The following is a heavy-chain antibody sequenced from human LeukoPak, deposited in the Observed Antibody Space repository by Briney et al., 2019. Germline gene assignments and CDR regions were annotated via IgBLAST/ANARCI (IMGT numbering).Heavy chain of an antibody. V-gene: IGHV4-34*01. D-gene: IGHD4-17*01. CDR2: INHSGST. CDR3: ARPLLTSDYGDSLGYFDL. CDR1: GGSFSGYY. J-gene: IGHJ2*01. Sequence: SETLPLTCAVYGGSFSGYYRSWIRQPPGKGLEWIGEINHSGSTNYNPSLKSRVTISVDTSKNQFSLKLSSVTAADTAVYYCARPLLTSDYGDSLGYFDLWGRGTLVTVSS.